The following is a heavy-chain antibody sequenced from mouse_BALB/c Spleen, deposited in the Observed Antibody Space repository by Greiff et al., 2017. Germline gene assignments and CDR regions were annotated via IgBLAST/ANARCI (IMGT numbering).Heavy chain of an antibody. CDR2: ISSGGST. J-gene: IGHJ4*01. CDR1: GFTFSSYA. V-gene: IGHV5-6-5*01. CDR3: ARGIYDGYSYAMDY. Sequence: EVMLVESGGGLVKPGGSLKLSCAASGFTFSSYAMSWVRQTPEKRLEWVASISSGGSTYYPDSVKGRFTISRDNARNILYLQMSSLRSEDTAMYYCARGIYDGYSYAMDYWGQGTSVTVSS. D-gene: IGHD2-3*01.